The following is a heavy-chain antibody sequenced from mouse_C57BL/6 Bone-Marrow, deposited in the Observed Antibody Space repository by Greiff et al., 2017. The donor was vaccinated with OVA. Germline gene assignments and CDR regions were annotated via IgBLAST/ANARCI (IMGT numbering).Heavy chain of an antibody. J-gene: IGHJ3*01. CDR3: ARQEAYDGYQFAY. CDR1: GYTFTDYY. CDR2: INPNNGGT. Sequence: EVQLQQSGPELVKPGASVKISCKASGYTFTDYYMNWVKQSHGKSLEWIGDINPNNGGTSYNQKFKGKATLTVDKSSSTAYMELRSLTSEDSAVYYCARQEAYDGYQFAYWGQGTLVTVSA. D-gene: IGHD2-3*01. V-gene: IGHV1-26*01.